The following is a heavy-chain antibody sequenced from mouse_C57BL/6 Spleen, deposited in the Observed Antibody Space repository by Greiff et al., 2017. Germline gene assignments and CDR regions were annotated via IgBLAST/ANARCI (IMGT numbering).Heavy chain of an antibody. CDR3: ARGGGWDEGGY. V-gene: IGHV1-82*01. D-gene: IGHD4-1*01. CDR1: GYAFSSSW. CDR2: IYPGDGDT. J-gene: IGHJ2*01. Sequence: VQGVESGPELVKPGASVKISCKASGYAFSSSWMNWVKQRPGKGLEWIGRIYPGDGDTNYNGKFKGKATLTADKSSSTAYMQLSSLTSEDSAVYFCARGGGWDEGGYWGQGTTLTVSS.